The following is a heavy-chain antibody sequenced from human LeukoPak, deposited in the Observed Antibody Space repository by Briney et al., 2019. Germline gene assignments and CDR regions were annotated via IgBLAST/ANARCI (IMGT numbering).Heavy chain of an antibody. CDR3: ARYPDSSSWYYFDF. CDR2: ISISSTYI. J-gene: IGHJ4*02. CDR1: GFTFSSYS. Sequence: PGGPLRLSCAASGFTFSSYSMNWVRQAPGKGLEWVSSISISSTYIYYADSVKGRFTISRDDAKNSLYLQMNSLRAEDTAVYYCARYPDSSSWYYFDFWGQGSLVTVSS. V-gene: IGHV3-21*01. D-gene: IGHD6-13*01.